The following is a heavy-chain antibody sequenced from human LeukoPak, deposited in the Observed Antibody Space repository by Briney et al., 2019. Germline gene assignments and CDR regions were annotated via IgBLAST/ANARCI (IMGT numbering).Heavy chain of an antibody. CDR3: AKGQGATGVPDY. V-gene: IGHV3-30*18. Sequence: PGGSLRLSCAASGFTFSSYGMHWVRQAPGKGLEWVAVISYDRSNKYYADSVKGRFTISRDNSKNTLYLQMNSLRAEDTAVYYCAKGQGATGVPDYWGQGTLVTVSS. D-gene: IGHD1-26*01. CDR1: GFTFSSYG. CDR2: ISYDRSNK. J-gene: IGHJ4*02.